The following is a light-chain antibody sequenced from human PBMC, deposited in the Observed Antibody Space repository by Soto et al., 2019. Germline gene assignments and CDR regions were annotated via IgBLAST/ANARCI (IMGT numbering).Light chain of an antibody. CDR3: QQYGSSPVT. CDR2: RAS. V-gene: IGKV3-20*01. J-gene: IGKJ5*01. Sequence: EIVLTQSPGTLSLSPGERATLSCRASQSVAGTYLAWYQQKPGQAPRRLIYRASSRATGIPDRFSGSGSGTDFTLTISRLEPEDFAVCYCQQYGSSPVTFGQGTRLEIK. CDR1: QSVAGTY.